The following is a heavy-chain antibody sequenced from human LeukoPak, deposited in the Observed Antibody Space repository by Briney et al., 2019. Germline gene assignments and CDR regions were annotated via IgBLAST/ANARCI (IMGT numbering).Heavy chain of an antibody. CDR1: GFXFSPYS. CDR2: ISGSESTM. CDR3: ARGRTTSGYYFDY. V-gene: IGHV3-48*02. Sequence: GGSPRLSCAASGFXFSPYSINWVRQAPGKGLEWVAYISGSESTMYYADSVKGRFTISRDNAKNSLYLQMNSLRDEDTAIYYCARGRTTSGYYFDYWGQGTLVTVSS. D-gene: IGHD1-7*01. J-gene: IGHJ4*02.